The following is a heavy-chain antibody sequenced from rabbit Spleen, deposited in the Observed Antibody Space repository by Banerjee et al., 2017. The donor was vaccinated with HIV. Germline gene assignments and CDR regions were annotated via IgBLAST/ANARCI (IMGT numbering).Heavy chain of an antibody. D-gene: IGHD4-1*01. CDR1: GIDFSQNYW. J-gene: IGHJ4*01. CDR3: SREGGIVMAGAFNL. Sequence: QSLEESGGDLVKPGASLTLTCTASGIDFSQNYWICWVRQAPGKGLEWIACIWTGNGDRWHANWAKGRFTISKTSSTTVTLQMTSLTAADTATYFCSREGGIVMAGAFNLWGPGTLVTVS. CDR2: IWTGNGDR. V-gene: IGHV1S40*01.